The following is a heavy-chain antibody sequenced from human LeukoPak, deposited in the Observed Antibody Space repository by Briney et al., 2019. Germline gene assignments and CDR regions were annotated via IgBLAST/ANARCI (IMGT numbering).Heavy chain of an antibody. D-gene: IGHD5-12*01. Sequence: GASVKVSCKASGYTFTGYYMHWVRQAPGQGLEWMGWINPNSGGTNYAQKFQGRVTMTRDTSISTAYMELSRLRPDDTAVYYCASYGGYDPGVGDYWGQGTLVTVSS. J-gene: IGHJ4*02. CDR2: INPNSGGT. CDR3: ASYGGYDPGVGDY. V-gene: IGHV1-2*02. CDR1: GYTFTGYY.